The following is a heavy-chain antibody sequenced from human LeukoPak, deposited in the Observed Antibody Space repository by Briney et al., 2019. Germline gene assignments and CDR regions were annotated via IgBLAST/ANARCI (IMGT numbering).Heavy chain of an antibody. D-gene: IGHD3-22*01. J-gene: IGHJ4*02. CDR1: GYTFTSYY. V-gene: IGHV1-46*01. CDR3: ARDSYYDSI. CDR2: INPIVVRT. Sequence: ASVKVSCKASGYTFTSYYMHWVRQAPGQGLEWMGIINPIVVRTSSAQKFQDRATMTRDTSTSTVYMELSSLRSEDTAVYYCARDSYYDSIWGQGTLVTVSS.